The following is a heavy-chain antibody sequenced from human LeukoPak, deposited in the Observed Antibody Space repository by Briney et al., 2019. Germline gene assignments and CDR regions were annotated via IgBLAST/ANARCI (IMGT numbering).Heavy chain of an antibody. CDR1: GFTFTSYW. D-gene: IGHD1-26*01. CDR3: ARGGSPPEALGDTFDI. J-gene: IGHJ3*02. V-gene: IGHV3-74*03. Sequence: GGSLRLSCAASGFTFTSYWMHWVRQAPGKGLVRVSRINTDGSGTAYADSVKGRFTISRDNAKNTLSLQMNSLRAEDTAVYYCARGGSPPEALGDTFDIWGQGTMVTVSS. CDR2: INTDGSGT.